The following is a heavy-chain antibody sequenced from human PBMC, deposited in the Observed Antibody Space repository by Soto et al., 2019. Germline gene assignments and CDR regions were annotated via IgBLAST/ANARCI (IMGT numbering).Heavy chain of an antibody. Sequence: SVKVSCKASGVTFSSYAISWVRQAPGQGLERMGGIIPIFGTANYAQKFQGRVTITADKSTSTAYMELSSLRSEDTAVYYCAGGCSGGSCYEHYSYGMDVWGQGTTATVSS. V-gene: IGHV1-69*06. CDR3: AGGCSGGSCYEHYSYGMDV. CDR2: IIPIFGTA. CDR1: GVTFSSYA. J-gene: IGHJ6*02. D-gene: IGHD2-15*01.